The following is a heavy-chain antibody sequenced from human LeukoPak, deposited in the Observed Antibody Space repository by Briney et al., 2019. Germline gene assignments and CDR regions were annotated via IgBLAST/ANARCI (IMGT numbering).Heavy chain of an antibody. CDR2: ISGSGGST. D-gene: IGHD3-3*01. CDR1: GFTFSSYW. Sequence: GGSLRLSCAASGFTFSSYWMHWVRQAPGKGLEWVSAISGSGGSTYYADSVKGRFTISRDNSKNTLYLQMNSLRAEDTAVYYCAKAPAYYDFWSGWFDYWGQGTLVTVSS. V-gene: IGHV3-23*01. CDR3: AKAPAYYDFWSGWFDY. J-gene: IGHJ4*02.